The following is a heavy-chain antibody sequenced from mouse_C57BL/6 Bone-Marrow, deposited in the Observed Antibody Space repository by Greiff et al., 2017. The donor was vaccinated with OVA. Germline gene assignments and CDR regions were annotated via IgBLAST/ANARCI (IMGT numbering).Heavy chain of an antibody. CDR1: GYAFTNSL. CDR3: ARQDGYTWFAY. J-gene: IGHJ3*01. D-gene: IGHD2-3*01. CDR2: FNPGSGGT. Sequence: VQRVESGAELVRPGTSVKVSCKASGYAFTNSLIEWVKQRPGQGLEWIGVFNPGSGGTNYNEKFKGKATLTADKSSSTAYMQLSSLTSEDSAVYFCARQDGYTWFAYWGQGTLVTVSA. V-gene: IGHV1-54*01.